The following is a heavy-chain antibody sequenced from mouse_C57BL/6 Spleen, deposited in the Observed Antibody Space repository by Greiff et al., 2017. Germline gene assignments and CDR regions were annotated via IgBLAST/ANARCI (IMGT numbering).Heavy chain of an antibody. V-gene: IGHV5-9-1*02. CDR2: ISSGGDYI. CDR3: TRVNSNWNYARDY. Sequence: VMLVESGEGLVKPGGSLKLSCAASGFTFSSYAMSWVRQTPEKRLEWVAYISSGGDYIYYADTVKGRFTISRDNARNTLYLQMSSLKSEDTAMYYGTRVNSNWNYARDYWGQGTSVTVSS. J-gene: IGHJ4*01. D-gene: IGHD2-5*01. CDR1: GFTFSSYA.